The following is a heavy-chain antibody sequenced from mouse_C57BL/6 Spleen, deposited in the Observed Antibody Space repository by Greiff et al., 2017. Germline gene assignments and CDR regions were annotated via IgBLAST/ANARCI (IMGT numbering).Heavy chain of an antibody. CDR2: IYPGSGNT. CDR3: ARWDYGNWYFDV. CDR1: GYTFTDYY. V-gene: IGHV1-76*01. Sequence: VQLVESGAELVRPGASVKLFCKASGYTFTDYYINWVKQRPGQGLEWIARIYPGSGNTYYHEKFKGKATLTAEKSSSTAYMQLSSLTSEDSAVYFCARWDYGNWYFDVWGTGTTVTVSS. D-gene: IGHD2-1*01. J-gene: IGHJ1*03.